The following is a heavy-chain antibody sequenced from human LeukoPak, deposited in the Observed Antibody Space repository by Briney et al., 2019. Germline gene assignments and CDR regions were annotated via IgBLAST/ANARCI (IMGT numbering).Heavy chain of an antibody. Sequence: ASVPVPRKTSGYTFTGYYMHWLRQAPGQGLEWMGRINPKSGATIYAQKFQGRVTMTRDTSISTVYMELSSLRPDDTAVYYCARPLGVMADYYYGLCVWGPGIPVTVSS. V-gene: IGHV1-2*02. J-gene: IGHJ6*01. CDR1: GYTFTGYY. CDR2: INPKSGAT. CDR3: ARPLGVMADYYYGLCV. D-gene: IGHD2-8*01.